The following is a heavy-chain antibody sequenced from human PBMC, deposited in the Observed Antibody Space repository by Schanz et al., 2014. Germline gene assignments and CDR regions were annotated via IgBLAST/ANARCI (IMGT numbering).Heavy chain of an antibody. D-gene: IGHD2-2*01. CDR1: GVTFSSST. J-gene: IGHJ4*02. CDR2: INPSGGST. CDR3: ARGGFVDSTSFDS. Sequence: QVQLVQSGAEVKKPGASVKVSCKASGVTFSSSTLTWVRQAPGQGLEWMGIINPSGGSTSYAQKFQGRVTMTKDTSTSTVYMELSSLRSEDTAVYYCARGGFVDSTSFDSWGQGTLVTVSS. V-gene: IGHV1-46*03.